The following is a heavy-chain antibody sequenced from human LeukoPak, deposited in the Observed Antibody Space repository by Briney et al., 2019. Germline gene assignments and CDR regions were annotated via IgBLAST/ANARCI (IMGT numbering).Heavy chain of an antibody. CDR3: ARNNGMDV. CDR2: VNRDGSET. Sequence: RSGGSLRLSCAASGFTFSSYGMHWVRQVPGRGPEWVANVNRDGSETYYLDSVKGRFTISKDNAKNSLYLQMNSLRAEDTALYHCARNNGMDVWGQGTTVIVSS. V-gene: IGHV3-7*03. J-gene: IGHJ6*02. CDR1: GFTFSSYG.